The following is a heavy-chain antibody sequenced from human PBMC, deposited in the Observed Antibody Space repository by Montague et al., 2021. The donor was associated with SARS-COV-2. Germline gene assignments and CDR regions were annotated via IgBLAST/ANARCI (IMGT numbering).Heavy chain of an antibody. CDR2: VHYTGTT. D-gene: IGHD1-1*01. J-gene: IGHJ3*02. CDR3: ARHRANAGSFDI. V-gene: IGHV4-39*01. CDR1: GGSITVSRYD. Sequence: SETRSLTCTVSGGSITVSRYDWGWIRQPPGKGLEWIGSVHYTGTTSYNASLKSRLIISVDTSENQFSLKMTSVTASDTAVYYCARHRANAGSFDIWGQGTMVTVSS.